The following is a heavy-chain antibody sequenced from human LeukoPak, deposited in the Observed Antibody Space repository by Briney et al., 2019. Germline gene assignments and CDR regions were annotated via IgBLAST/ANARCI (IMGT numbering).Heavy chain of an antibody. Sequence: GGSLRLSCAASGFTFSSYSMNWVRQAPGKGLEWVSSISGGGSYIYYADSVKGRFTISRDNSKNTLYLQMNSLRAEDTAVYYCASTDSEAAAGYFDYWGQGTLVTVSS. V-gene: IGHV3-21*01. D-gene: IGHD6-13*01. CDR2: ISGGGSYI. J-gene: IGHJ4*02. CDR3: ASTDSEAAAGYFDY. CDR1: GFTFSSYS.